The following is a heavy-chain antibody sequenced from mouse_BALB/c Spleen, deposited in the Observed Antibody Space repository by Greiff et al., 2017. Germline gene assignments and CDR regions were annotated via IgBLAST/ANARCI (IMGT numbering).Heavy chain of an antibody. CDR1: GYTFTSYW. Sequence: QVQLQQSGAELAKPGASVKMSCKASGYTFTSYWMHWVKQRPGQGLEWIGYINPSTGYTEYNQKFKDKATLTADKSSSTAYMQLSSLTSEDSAVYYCARYDYDDDASVYAMDYWGQGTSVTVSS. CDR2: INPSTGYT. CDR3: ARYDYDDDASVYAMDY. V-gene: IGHV1-7*01. D-gene: IGHD2-4*01. J-gene: IGHJ4*01.